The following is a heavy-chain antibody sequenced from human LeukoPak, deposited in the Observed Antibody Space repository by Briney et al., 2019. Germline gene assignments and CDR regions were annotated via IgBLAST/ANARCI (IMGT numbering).Heavy chain of an antibody. CDR3: ARGGYYDSSGYYYGPFNFDY. Sequence: SETLSLTCAVSGGSFSSDNYYWVWIRQPPGKGLEWIGYIYYSGSTYYNPSLKSRVTISVDTFKNQFSLKLSSVTAADTAVYYCARGGYYDSSGYYYGPFNFDYWGQGTLVTVSS. V-gene: IGHV4-30-4*08. J-gene: IGHJ4*02. CDR1: GGSFSSDNYY. D-gene: IGHD3-22*01. CDR2: IYYSGST.